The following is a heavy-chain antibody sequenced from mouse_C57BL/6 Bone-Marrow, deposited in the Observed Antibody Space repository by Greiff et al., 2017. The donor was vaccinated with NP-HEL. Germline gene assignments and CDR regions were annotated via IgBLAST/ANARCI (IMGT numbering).Heavy chain of an antibody. CDR2: ISNGGGST. V-gene: IGHV5-12*01. J-gene: IGHJ2*01. CDR3: ARYNWGLFDY. D-gene: IGHD4-1*02. Sequence: DVQLVESGGGLVQPGGSLKLSCAASGFTFSDYYMYWVRQTPEKRLEWVAYISNGGGSTYYPDTVKGRFTISRDNAKNTLYLQMSRLKSEDTAMYYCARYNWGLFDYWGQGTTLTVSS. CDR1: GFTFSDYY.